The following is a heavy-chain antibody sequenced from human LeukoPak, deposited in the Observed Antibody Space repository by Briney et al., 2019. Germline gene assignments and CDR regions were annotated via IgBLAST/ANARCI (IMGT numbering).Heavy chain of an antibody. J-gene: IGHJ6*03. Sequence: SETLSLTCAVYGGSFSGYYWSWIRQPPGKGLEWIGEINHSGSTNYNPSLKSRVTISVDTSKNQFSLKLSSVTAADTAVYYCARLLPGYYYYMDVWGKGTTVTVSS. V-gene: IGHV4-34*01. D-gene: IGHD2-15*01. CDR1: GGSFSGYY. CDR3: ARLLPGYYYYMDV. CDR2: INHSGST.